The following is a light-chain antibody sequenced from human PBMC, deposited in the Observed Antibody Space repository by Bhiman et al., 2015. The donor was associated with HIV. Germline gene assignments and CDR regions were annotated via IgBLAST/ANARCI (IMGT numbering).Light chain of an antibody. CDR3: QYYDSSTLHWV. J-gene: IGLJ3*02. CDR1: SGSIAHNY. V-gene: IGLV6-57*01. CDR2: EDN. Sequence: NFMLTQPHSVSESPGKTVTIFCTRTSGSIAHNYVQWYQQRPGSSPTTVIYEDNRTFSGVPDRFSGSIDSSSNSAFLTISGLKTEDEADYYCQYYDSSTLHWVFGGGTKLTVL.